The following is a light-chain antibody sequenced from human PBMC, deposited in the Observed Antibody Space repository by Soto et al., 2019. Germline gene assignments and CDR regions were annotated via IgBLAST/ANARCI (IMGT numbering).Light chain of an antibody. CDR2: DAS. CDR1: QSISSW. CDR3: QQYHRYST. J-gene: IGKJ1*01. Sequence: DIQMTQSPSTLSASVGDRVTITCRASQSISSWLAWYQQKPGKAPKLLIYDASSLESGVPSRFSGSGSGTEFTLTISKLEFDDFATYYCQQYHRYSTFGQGTKVDIK. V-gene: IGKV1-5*01.